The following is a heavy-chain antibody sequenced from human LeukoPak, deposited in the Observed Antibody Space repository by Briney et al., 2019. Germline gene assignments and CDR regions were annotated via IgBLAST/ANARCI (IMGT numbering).Heavy chain of an antibody. J-gene: IGHJ5*02. CDR2: INHSGST. D-gene: IGHD3-10*01. CDR3: ARLLWFGELHWFDP. Sequence: SETLSLTCAVSGGSLSGYYWTWIRQPPGKGLEWIGEINHSGSTNYNPSLKSRVTISVDTSKNQFSLKLSSVTAADTAVYYCARLLWFGELHWFDPWGQGTLVTVSS. CDR1: GGSLSGYY. V-gene: IGHV4-34*01.